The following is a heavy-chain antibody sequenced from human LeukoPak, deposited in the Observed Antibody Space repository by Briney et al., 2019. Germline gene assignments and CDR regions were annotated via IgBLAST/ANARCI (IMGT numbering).Heavy chain of an antibody. V-gene: IGHV3-15*01. D-gene: IGHD6-19*01. Sequence: GGSLILSCAASGFTSTNTWMTWVRQAPGKGLEWVGRIKSSSDGGTTDYAAPVKGRFTISRDDSKNTLYLQMNSLKIEDTAVYYCTTEYRDSSGWYGAFDIWGQGTMVTVSS. CDR2: IKSSSDGGTT. CDR1: GFTSTNTW. CDR3: TTEYRDSSGWYGAFDI. J-gene: IGHJ3*02.